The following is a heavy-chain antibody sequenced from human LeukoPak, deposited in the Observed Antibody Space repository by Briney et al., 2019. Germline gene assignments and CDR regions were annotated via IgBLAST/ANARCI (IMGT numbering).Heavy chain of an antibody. V-gene: IGHV3-30-3*01. CDR1: GFTFSSYA. CDR2: ISYDGHNK. D-gene: IGHD2-15*01. Sequence: GRSLRLSCAASGFTFSSYAIHWVRQAPGKGLEWVSVISYDGHNKYYADSVKGRFTISRDNSQNTKDLQMNSLRPEDTAVYYCARGVAWVHEFDYWGQGTLVTASS. J-gene: IGHJ4*02. CDR3: ARGVAWVHEFDY.